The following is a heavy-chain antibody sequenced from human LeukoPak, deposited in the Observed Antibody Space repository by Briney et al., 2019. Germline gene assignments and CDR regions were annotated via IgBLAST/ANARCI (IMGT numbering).Heavy chain of an antibody. CDR3: ARDRGAYFYDTGY. D-gene: IGHD3-22*01. Sequence: GGSLRLSCAVSGFTVSSNYMTWVRQAPGKGLEWVSVIYSGGSTYYADSVKGRFTISRDDSKNRLYLQMNSLRAEDTAVYYCARDRGAYFYDTGYWGQGTLVTVSS. J-gene: IGHJ4*02. V-gene: IGHV3-66*01. CDR2: IYSGGST. CDR1: GFTVSSNY.